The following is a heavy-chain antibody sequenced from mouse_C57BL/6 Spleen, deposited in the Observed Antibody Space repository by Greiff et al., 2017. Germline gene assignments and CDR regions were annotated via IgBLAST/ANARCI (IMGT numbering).Heavy chain of an antibody. V-gene: IGHV1-50*01. D-gene: IGHD2-4*01. Sequence: QVQLQQPGAELVKPGASVKLSCKASGYTFTSYWMQWVKQRPGQGLEWIGEIDPSDSYTNYNQKFKGKATLTVDTSSSTAYMQLSSLTSEDSAVYYCARGDYDRWFADWGQGTLVTVSA. CDR2: IDPSDSYT. CDR1: GYTFTSYW. CDR3: ARGDYDRWFAD. J-gene: IGHJ3*01.